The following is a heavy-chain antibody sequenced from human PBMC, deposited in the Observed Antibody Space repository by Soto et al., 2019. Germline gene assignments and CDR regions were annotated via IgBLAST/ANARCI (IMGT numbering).Heavy chain of an antibody. D-gene: IGHD3-22*01. CDR3: TTPGAYYYDSSGYPPPFLYGMDV. J-gene: IGHJ6*02. V-gene: IGHV3-15*07. CDR1: GFNFSNAW. Sequence: PGGSLRLSCAVSGFNFSNAWMNCVRQAPGKGLEWVGRIKSKTDGGTTDYAAPVKGRFTISRDDSKNTLYLQMNSLKTEDTAVYYCTTPGAYYYDSSGYPPPFLYGMDVWGQGTTVTVSS. CDR2: IKSKTDGGTT.